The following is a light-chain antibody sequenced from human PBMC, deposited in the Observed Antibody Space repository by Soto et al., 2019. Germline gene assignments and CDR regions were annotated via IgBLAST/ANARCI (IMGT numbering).Light chain of an antibody. CDR3: LQYNNWPYT. Sequence: EIVMTQSPATLSLSPGERATLSCRASQSVVSNLAWYQQKPGQAPRLLIYGSTTRATGIPDRFSGRWSETEFTLTISSLQSEDFAFYYCLQYNNWPYTFGQGTKLEIK. V-gene: IGKV3-15*01. CDR1: QSVVSN. CDR2: GST. J-gene: IGKJ2*01.